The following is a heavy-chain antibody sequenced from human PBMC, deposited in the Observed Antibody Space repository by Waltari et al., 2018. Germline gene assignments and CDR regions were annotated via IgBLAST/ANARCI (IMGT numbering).Heavy chain of an antibody. J-gene: IGHJ3*02. D-gene: IGHD2-21*01. CDR1: GFTFSSYS. Sequence: EVQLVESGGGLVQPGGSLRLSCAASGFTFSSYSMNWVRQAPGKGLEWVSYISSSSSTIYYADSVKGRFTISRDNANNSLYLQMNSLRAEDTAVYYCARDRTSKMTIASAFDIWGQGTMVTVSS. CDR2: ISSSSSTI. V-gene: IGHV3-48*04. CDR3: ARDRTSKMTIASAFDI.